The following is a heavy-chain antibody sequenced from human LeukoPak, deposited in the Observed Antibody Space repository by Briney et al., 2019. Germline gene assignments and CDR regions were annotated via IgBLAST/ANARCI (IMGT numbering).Heavy chain of an antibody. Sequence: ASVTVSCKASGYTFTGYYMHGLRQAAAQGRDGMGRINPISGGSNYAQKFQGRVTMNRDTSISTAYMELRRLRSDDTAVYYCARARLGYRSSTSCSRYYYYYYMDVWGKGTTVTVSS. CDR1: GYTFTGYY. CDR2: INPISGGS. J-gene: IGHJ6*03. D-gene: IGHD2-2*01. CDR3: ARARLGYRSSTSCSRYYYYYYMDV. V-gene: IGHV1-2*06.